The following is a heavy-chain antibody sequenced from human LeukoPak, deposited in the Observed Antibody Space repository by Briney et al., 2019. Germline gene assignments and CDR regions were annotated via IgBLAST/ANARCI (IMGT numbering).Heavy chain of an antibody. Sequence: SETLSLTCTVSGGSLRGDTYSWTWIRQPTGRGLEWIGNIHHSGTANYNPALKSRVTISMDTSKNQFSLRLTSVTAADTAIYYCALNGDSWGQGNLVTVSS. CDR2: IHHSGTA. CDR1: GGSLRGDTYS. D-gene: IGHD2-8*01. V-gene: IGHV4-61*01. CDR3: ALNGDS. J-gene: IGHJ4*02.